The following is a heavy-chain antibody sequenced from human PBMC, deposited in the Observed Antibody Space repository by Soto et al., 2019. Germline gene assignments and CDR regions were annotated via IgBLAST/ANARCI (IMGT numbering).Heavy chain of an antibody. D-gene: IGHD2-2*01. CDR2: IIPIFGTA. V-gene: IGHV1-69*01. CDR1: GGTFSSYA. Sequence: QVQLVQSGAEVKKPGSSVKVSCKASGGTFSSYAISWVRQAPGHGLEWMGGIIPIFGTANYAQKFQGRVTITADESTSTAYMELSSLRSEDTAVYYCALIVVVLAASYYYYYYGMDVWGQGTTVTVSS. J-gene: IGHJ6*02. CDR3: ALIVVVLAASYYYYYYGMDV.